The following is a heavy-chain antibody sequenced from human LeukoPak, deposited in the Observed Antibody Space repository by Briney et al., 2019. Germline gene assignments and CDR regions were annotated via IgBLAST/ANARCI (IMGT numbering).Heavy chain of an antibody. J-gene: IGHJ4*02. CDR3: AREGFNYDFWSGYYYYFDY. CDR1: GYTFTSYA. D-gene: IGHD3-3*01. Sequence: ASVKVSCKASGYTFTSYAMNWVRQAPGQGLEWMGWINTNTGNPTYAQGFTGRFVFSLDTSVSTAYLQISSLKAEDTAVYYCAREGFNYDFWSGYYYYFDYWGQGTLVTVSS. V-gene: IGHV7-4-1*02. CDR2: INTNTGNP.